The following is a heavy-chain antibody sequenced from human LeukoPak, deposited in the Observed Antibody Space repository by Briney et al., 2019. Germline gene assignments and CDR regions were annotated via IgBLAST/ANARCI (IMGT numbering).Heavy chain of an antibody. CDR1: GYTFTSYY. J-gene: IGHJ4*02. D-gene: IGHD3-22*01. V-gene: IGHV1-46*01. CDR3: ARTYYYDSSGYYPYY. CDR2: SNPSGGST. Sequence: ASVKVYCKASGYTFTSYYMHWVRQAPGQGLEWMGISNPSGGSTSYAQKFQGRVTMTRDTSTSTVYMELSSLRSEDTAVYYCARTYYYDSSGYYPYYWGQGTLVTVSS.